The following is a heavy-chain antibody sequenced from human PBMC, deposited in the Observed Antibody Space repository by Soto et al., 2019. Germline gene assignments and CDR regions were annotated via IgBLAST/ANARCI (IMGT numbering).Heavy chain of an antibody. CDR3: ARVGSSSSQYYYGMDV. CDR2: INPSGGST. J-gene: IGHJ6*02. Sequence: GASVKVSCKASGYTFTSYYMHWVRQAPGQGLEWMGIINPSGGSTSYAQKFQGRVTMTRDTSTSTVYMELSSLRSEDTAVYYCARVGSSSSQYYYGMDVWGQGTTVTVSS. CDR1: GYTFTSYY. D-gene: IGHD6-6*01. V-gene: IGHV1-46*01.